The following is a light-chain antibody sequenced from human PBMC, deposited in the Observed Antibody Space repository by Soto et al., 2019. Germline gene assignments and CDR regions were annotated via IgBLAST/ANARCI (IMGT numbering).Light chain of an antibody. CDR1: QSVSSSY. CDR3: QQYGSSPYT. CDR2: GAS. V-gene: IGKV3-20*01. Sequence: EIVLTQSPGTLSLSPGERATLSCRASQSVSSSYLAWYQQKPGQAPRLLIYGASSRATGIPDRFSGSGSGPDFTLTLSRLEPEDLAVYDCQQYGSSPYTCGQGTKLEI. J-gene: IGKJ2*01.